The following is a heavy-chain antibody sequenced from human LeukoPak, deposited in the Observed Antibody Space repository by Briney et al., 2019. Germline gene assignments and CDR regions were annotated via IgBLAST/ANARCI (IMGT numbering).Heavy chain of an antibody. CDR3: ARQGVYYASGSSIPPFNY. CDR2: ISGYNGNT. Sequence: ASVKVSCKASGYTFTTYGISWVRQAPGQGLEWMGWISGYNGNTNYAQKLQDRVTMTTDTSTSTAYMELRSLRSDDTAMYYCARQGVYYASGSSIPPFNYWGLGTLVTVSS. CDR1: GYTFTTYG. D-gene: IGHD3-10*01. V-gene: IGHV1-18*01. J-gene: IGHJ4*02.